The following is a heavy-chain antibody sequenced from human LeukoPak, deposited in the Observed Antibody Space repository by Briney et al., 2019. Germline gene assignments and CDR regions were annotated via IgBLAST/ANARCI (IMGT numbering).Heavy chain of an antibody. V-gene: IGHV1-46*01. CDR1: GYTFTSYH. CDR3: AKLAAAGTAHYYFDY. J-gene: IGHJ4*02. Sequence: ASVKVSCKASGYTFTSYHMHWVRQAPGQGLEIMGIINPSGGSTTYAQKFQGRVTMTRDTSTSTVYMELGSLRSEDTAVYYCAKLAAAGTAHYYFDYWGQGTLVTVSS. D-gene: IGHD6-13*01. CDR2: INPSGGST.